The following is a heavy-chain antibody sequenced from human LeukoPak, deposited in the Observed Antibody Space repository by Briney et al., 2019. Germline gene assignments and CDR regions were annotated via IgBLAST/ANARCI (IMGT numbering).Heavy chain of an antibody. Sequence: SETLSLTCTVSGGSISSYYWSWIRQPPGKGLEWIGYTYYSGSTNYNPSLKSRVTISVDTSKNQFSLKLSSVTAADTAVYYCARVGGSWYGFDPWGQGTLVTVSS. CDR3: ARVGGSWYGFDP. CDR1: GGSISSYY. V-gene: IGHV4-59*01. J-gene: IGHJ5*02. D-gene: IGHD6-13*01. CDR2: TYYSGST.